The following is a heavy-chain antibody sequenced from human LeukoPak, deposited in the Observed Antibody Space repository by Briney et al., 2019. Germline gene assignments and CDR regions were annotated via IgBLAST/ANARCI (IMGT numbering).Heavy chain of an antibody. V-gene: IGHV1-2*06. J-gene: IGHJ5*02. CDR3: ARDLDILTGYLNWFDP. D-gene: IGHD3-9*01. Sequence: GASVKVSCKASGYTFTSYGISWVRQAPGQGLEWMGRINPNSGGTNYAQKFQGRVTMTRDTSISTAYMELSRLRSDDTAVYYCARDLDILTGYLNWFDPWGQGTLVTVSS. CDR2: INPNSGGT. CDR1: GYTFTSYG.